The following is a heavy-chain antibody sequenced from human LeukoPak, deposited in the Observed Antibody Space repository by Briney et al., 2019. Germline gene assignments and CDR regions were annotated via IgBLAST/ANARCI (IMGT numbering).Heavy chain of an antibody. J-gene: IGHJ6*02. CDR1: GYTFSGYY. V-gene: IGHV1-2*02. Sequence: ASVKVSCKASGYTFSGYYIHWVRQAPGQGLEWMGWIIPNSGDTNYAQKFQGRVTMTRDTSISTAYMELSRLRSDDTAVYYCARAKQQLGLMDVWGQGTTVTVSS. D-gene: IGHD6-13*01. CDR2: IIPNSGDT. CDR3: ARAKQQLGLMDV.